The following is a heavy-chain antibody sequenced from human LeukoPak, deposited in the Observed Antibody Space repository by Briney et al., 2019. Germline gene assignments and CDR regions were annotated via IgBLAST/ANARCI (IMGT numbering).Heavy chain of an antibody. Sequence: PGGSLRLSCAASGFTFSSYAMSWVRQAPGKGLEWVSSIGSSGDTTYYAGSVKGRFTISRDNSKNTLYLQMNSLRAEDTAVYYCAKVYCTNGVCYIFDYWGQGTLVTVSS. CDR3: AKVYCTNGVCYIFDY. CDR2: IGSSGDTT. D-gene: IGHD2-8*01. J-gene: IGHJ4*02. V-gene: IGHV3-23*01. CDR1: GFTFSSYA.